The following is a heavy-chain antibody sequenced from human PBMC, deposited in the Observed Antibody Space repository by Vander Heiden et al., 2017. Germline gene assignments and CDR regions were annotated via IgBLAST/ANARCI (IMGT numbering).Heavy chain of an antibody. V-gene: IGHV1-69*06. CDR2: IISIFGKA. Sequence: QVQLVQSGAEVKKPGSSVQVSCKASAGTFSSYAISRVRQAAGRGVEWMGGIISIFGKANHAQKCHGRVTITADKSTSTVYMELSSMRSEDTAVYYCARERVSVYDSMGYYDYWGQGTMVTVSS. J-gene: IGHJ4*02. CDR3: ARERVSVYDSMGYYDY. CDR1: AGTFSSYA. D-gene: IGHD5-12*01.